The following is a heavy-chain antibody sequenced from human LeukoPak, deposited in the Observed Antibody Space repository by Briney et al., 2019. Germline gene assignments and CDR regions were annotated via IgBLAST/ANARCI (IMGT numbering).Heavy chain of an antibody. CDR2: ISWNSGSI. D-gene: IGHD6-19*01. CDR1: GFTFDDYA. CDR3: AKAGLSRGWSFPAFDI. V-gene: IGHV3-9*01. J-gene: IGHJ3*02. Sequence: GGSLRLSCAASGFTFDDYAMHWVRHAPGKGLEWVSGISWNSGSIGYADSVKGRFTISRDNAKNSLYLQMNSLGAEDTALYYCAKAGLSRGWSFPAFDIWGQGTMVTVSS.